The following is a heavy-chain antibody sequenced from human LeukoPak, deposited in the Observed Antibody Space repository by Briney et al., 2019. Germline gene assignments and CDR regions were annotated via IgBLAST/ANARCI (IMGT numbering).Heavy chain of an antibody. CDR2: ISSDGDDE. CDR3: AKDLTTLTLGKDY. D-gene: IGHD4-17*01. J-gene: IGHJ4*02. CDR1: GFTFSNFG. Sequence: GGSLRLSCAASGFTFSNFGMHWVRQAPGKGLEWVAVISSDGDDEYYANAVKGRFTISRDNSMNTLYLQMNSLRAEDTAIYYCAKDLTTLTLGKDYWGQGTLVTVSS. V-gene: IGHV3-30*18.